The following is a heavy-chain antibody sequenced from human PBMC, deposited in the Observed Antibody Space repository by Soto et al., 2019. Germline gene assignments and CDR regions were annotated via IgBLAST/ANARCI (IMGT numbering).Heavy chain of an antibody. V-gene: IGHV4-39*01. D-gene: IGHD3-10*01. CDR2: IYYSGST. CDR3: ARHTPDYYGSGSDFDY. CDR1: GGSISSSSYY. Sequence: SETLSLTCTVSGGSISSSSYYWGWIRQPPGKGLEWIGSIYYSGSTYYNPSLKSRVTISVDTSKNQFSLKLSSVTAADTAVYYCARHTPDYYGSGSDFDYWGQGTLVTVSS. J-gene: IGHJ4*02.